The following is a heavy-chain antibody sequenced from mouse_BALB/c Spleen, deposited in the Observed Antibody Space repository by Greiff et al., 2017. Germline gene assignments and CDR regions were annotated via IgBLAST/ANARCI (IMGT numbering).Heavy chain of an antibody. CDR2: INPSTGYT. CDR3: ARGDTTATFAY. J-gene: IGHJ3*01. V-gene: IGHV1-7*01. Sequence: VKLQQSGAELAKPGASVKMSCKASGYTFTSYWMHWVKQRPGQGLEWIGYINPSTGYTEYNQKFKDKATLTADKSSSTAYMQLSSLTSEDSAVYYCARGDTTATFAYWGQGTLVTVSA. CDR1: GYTFTSYW. D-gene: IGHD1-2*01.